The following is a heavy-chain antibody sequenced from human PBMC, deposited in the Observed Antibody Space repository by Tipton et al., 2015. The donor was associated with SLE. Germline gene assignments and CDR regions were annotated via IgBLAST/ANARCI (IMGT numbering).Heavy chain of an antibody. CDR3: ARGGYNFWSGPGNY. D-gene: IGHD3-3*01. V-gene: IGHV4-34*01. CDR2: VNHRGST. J-gene: IGHJ4*02. Sequence: TLSLTCVISGESFNNNYWSWVRQPPGKGLEWIGEVNHRGSTHYNPSLKSRVTISLDTSKNQFSLKLSSVTAADTAVYYCARGGYNFWSGPGNYWGQGTLVTVSS. CDR1: GESFNNNY.